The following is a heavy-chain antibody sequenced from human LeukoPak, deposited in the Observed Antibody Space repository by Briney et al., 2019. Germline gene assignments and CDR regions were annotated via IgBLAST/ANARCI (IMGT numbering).Heavy chain of an antibody. CDR1: GYTFTSYG. D-gene: IGHD2-8*01. V-gene: IGHV1-18*01. J-gene: IGHJ3*02. CDR2: ISAYNGNT. Sequence: ASVKVSCKASGYTFTSYGISWVRQAPGQGLERMGWISAYNGNTNYAQKLQGRVTMTTDTSTSTAYMELRSLRSDDTAVYYCAREALPRDIVVMVYAEPPAFDIWGQGTMVTVSS. CDR3: AREALPRDIVVMVYAEPPAFDI.